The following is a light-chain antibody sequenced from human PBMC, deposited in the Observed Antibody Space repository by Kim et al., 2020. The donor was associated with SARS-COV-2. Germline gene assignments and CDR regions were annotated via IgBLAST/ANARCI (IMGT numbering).Light chain of an antibody. CDR1: QNVLSH. CDR2: GAS. Sequence: VSPGDSATLSCRASQNVLSHLAWYQQKPGQAPRLLIYGASTRATGIPARFAGSGSGTEFTLTISSLQSEDSAIYYCQHSNNWPPYTFGQGTKLEI. V-gene: IGKV3-15*01. CDR3: QHSNNWPPYT. J-gene: IGKJ2*01.